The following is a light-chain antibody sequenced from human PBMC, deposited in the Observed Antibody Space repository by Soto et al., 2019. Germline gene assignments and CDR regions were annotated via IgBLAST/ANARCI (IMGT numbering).Light chain of an antibody. CDR3: AAWDDSLNGLV. Sequence: QSVLTQPPSASGTPGRRVTISCSGSSSNIGSNTVNWYQQLPGSAPKLLIYTNNQRPSGVPDRFSASKSGTSGSLAISGLQSEDDAEYYCAAWDDSLNGLVFGTGTKVTVL. V-gene: IGLV1-44*01. CDR1: SSNIGSNT. CDR2: TNN. J-gene: IGLJ1*01.